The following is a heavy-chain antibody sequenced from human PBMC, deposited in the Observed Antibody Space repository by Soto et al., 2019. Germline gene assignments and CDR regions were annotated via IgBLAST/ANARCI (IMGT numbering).Heavy chain of an antibody. CDR2: ISSSGDRT. Sequence: EVHLLESGGGLVQPGGSLRLSCGASGFTFSTYAMTWVRQAPGKGLEWVSAISSSGDRTSYAASVKGRFTISRDNSKNTLHLQMNSLRAEDTAVYYCATPIGKEYCRGGSCYSGGDYWGQGTLVTVSS. J-gene: IGHJ4*02. CDR3: ATPIGKEYCRGGSCYSGGDY. V-gene: IGHV3-23*01. CDR1: GFTFSTYA. D-gene: IGHD2-15*01.